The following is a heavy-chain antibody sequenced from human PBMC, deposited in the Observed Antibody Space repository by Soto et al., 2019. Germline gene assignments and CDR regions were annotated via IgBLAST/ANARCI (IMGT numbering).Heavy chain of an antibody. D-gene: IGHD6-13*01. CDR1: GGTSSSYT. CDR3: ARGYIAAAEQDAFDI. J-gene: IGHJ3*02. CDR2: IIPILGIA. V-gene: IGHV1-69*02. Sequence: GASVKVSCKASGGTSSSYTISWVRQAPGQGLEWMGRIIPILGIANYAQKFQGRVTITADKSTSTAYMELSSLRSEDTAVYYCARGYIAAAEQDAFDIWGQGTMVTVSS.